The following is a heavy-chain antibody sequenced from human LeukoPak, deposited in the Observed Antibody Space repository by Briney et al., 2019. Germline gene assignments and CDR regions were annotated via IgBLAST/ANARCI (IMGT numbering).Heavy chain of an antibody. CDR2: INPSGGST. D-gene: IGHD7-27*01. CDR3: ARYLLTAKGFDY. Sequence: ASVKASCKASGYTFTSYYMHWVRQAPGQGLEWMGVINPSGGSTTYAQKFQGRVIMTGDTSTTTIYMELTSLRSEDTAVYYCARYLLTAKGFDYWGQGTLLTVSS. V-gene: IGHV1-46*01. J-gene: IGHJ4*02. CDR1: GYTFTSYY.